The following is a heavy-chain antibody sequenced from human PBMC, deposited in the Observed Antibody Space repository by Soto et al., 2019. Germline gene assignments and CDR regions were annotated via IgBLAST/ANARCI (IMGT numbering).Heavy chain of an antibody. V-gene: IGHV3-48*03. Sequence: GGSLRLSSAASGLTFSSYDINWVRQAPGKELEWVSYISSSGSTIYYADSVKGRFTISRDNAKNSLYLQMNSLRAEDTAVYYCARDQNQFWSGYTPYYYYYYGMDVWGQGTTVTVSS. J-gene: IGHJ6*02. D-gene: IGHD3-3*01. CDR3: ARDQNQFWSGYTPYYYYYYGMDV. CDR1: GLTFSSYD. CDR2: ISSSGSTI.